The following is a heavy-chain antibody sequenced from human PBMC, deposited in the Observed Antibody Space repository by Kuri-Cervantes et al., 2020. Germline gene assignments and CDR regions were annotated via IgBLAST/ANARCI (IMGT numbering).Heavy chain of an antibody. CDR1: GYTFTSYA. J-gene: IGHJ5*02. D-gene: IGHD3-22*01. V-gene: IGHV7-4-1*02. CDR2: INTNTGNP. CDR3: ARVYYDSSGYYKKYNWFDP. Sequence: ASVKVSCKGSGYTFTSYAMNWVRQAPGQGLEWMGWINTNTGNPTYAQGFPGRFIFSLDNSVSPAYLQISSLKAEDTAVYYCARVYYDSSGYYKKYNWFDPWGQGTLVTVSS.